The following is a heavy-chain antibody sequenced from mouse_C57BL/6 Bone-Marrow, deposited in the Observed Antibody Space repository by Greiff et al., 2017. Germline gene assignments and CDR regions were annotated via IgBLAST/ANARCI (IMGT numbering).Heavy chain of an antibody. CDR1: GFTFSSYG. CDR3: ARLGYPFFDY. D-gene: IGHD2-2*01. V-gene: IGHV5-6*01. Sequence: EVKLVESGGDLVKPGGSLKLSCAASGFTFSSYGMSWVRQTPDKRLEWVATISSGGSYTYYPDSVKGRFTISRDNAKNTLYLQMSSLKSEDTAMYYCARLGYPFFDYWGQGTTLTVSS. CDR2: ISSGGSYT. J-gene: IGHJ2*01.